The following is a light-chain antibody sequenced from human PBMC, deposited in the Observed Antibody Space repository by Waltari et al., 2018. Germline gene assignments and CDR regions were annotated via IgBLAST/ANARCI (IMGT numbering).Light chain of an antibody. J-gene: IGLJ1*01. CDR2: GNI. Sequence: QSVLTQPPSVSGAPGQRVTISCTGNHSNIGAGYDVHWFQQLPGTAPKLLIYGNINRPSGVPDRFSGSKSGTSTSLAITGLQAEDEADYYCLSYDSSLSGYVFGSGTKVTVL. CDR1: HSNIGAGYD. V-gene: IGLV1-40*01. CDR3: LSYDSSLSGYV.